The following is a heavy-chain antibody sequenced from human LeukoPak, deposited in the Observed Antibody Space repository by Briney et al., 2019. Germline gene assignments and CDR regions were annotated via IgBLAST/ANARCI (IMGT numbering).Heavy chain of an antibody. V-gene: IGHV3-7*03. Sequence: PGGSLRLSCAASGFTFTTYWMSWVRQAPGKGLEWVANMKPDGSEIFYVDSVKGRFTISRDNAMNTLYLQMNSLRAEDTAVYYCAKDPNRPDCSGGSCYYFQHWGQGTLVTVSS. CDR1: GFTFTTYW. J-gene: IGHJ1*01. D-gene: IGHD2-15*01. CDR2: MKPDGSEI. CDR3: AKDPNRPDCSGGSCYYFQH.